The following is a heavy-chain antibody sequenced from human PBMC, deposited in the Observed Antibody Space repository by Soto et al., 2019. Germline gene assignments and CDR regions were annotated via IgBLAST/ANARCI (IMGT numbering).Heavy chain of an antibody. V-gene: IGHV3-30*18. CDR2: ISYDGSNK. Sequence: GGSLRLSCAASGFTFSSYGMHWVRQAPGKGLEWVAVISYDGSNKYYADSVKGRFTISRDNSKNTLYLQMSSLRAEDTAVYYCVKDGSSGWPYYYGMDVWGQGTTGTAP. CDR1: GFTFSSYG. CDR3: VKDGSSGWPYYYGMDV. J-gene: IGHJ6*02. D-gene: IGHD6-19*01.